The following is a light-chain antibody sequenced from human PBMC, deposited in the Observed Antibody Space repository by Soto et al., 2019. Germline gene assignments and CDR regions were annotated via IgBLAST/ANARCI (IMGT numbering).Light chain of an antibody. CDR1: QSVSSGY. V-gene: IGKV3-20*01. Sequence: EIVLTQPPGTLSLSPGERATLSCRASQSVSSGYLAWYQQKPGQAPRLLIYGASSRATGIPDRFSGSGSGTDFTLTISRLEPEDFAVYYCQQYGSSLYTFGQGTRLEI. J-gene: IGKJ5*01. CDR3: QQYGSSLYT. CDR2: GAS.